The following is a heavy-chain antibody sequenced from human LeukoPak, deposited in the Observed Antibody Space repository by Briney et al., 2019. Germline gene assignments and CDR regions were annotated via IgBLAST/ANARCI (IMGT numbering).Heavy chain of an antibody. D-gene: IGHD3-3*01. CDR3: AKDIFGDFWSGYYFDY. CDR2: IRYDGSNK. CDR1: GFTFSSYG. V-gene: IGHV3-30*02. J-gene: IGHJ4*02. Sequence: GGSLRLSCAASGFTFSSYGMHWVRQAPGKGLEWVAFIRYDGSNKYYADSVKGRFTISRDNSKNTLYLQMNSLRAEDTAVYYCAKDIFGDFWSGYYFDYWGQGTLVTVSP.